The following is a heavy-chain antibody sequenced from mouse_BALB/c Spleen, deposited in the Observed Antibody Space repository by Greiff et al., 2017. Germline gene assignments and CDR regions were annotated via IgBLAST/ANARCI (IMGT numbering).Heavy chain of an antibody. CDR1: GYTFTSYW. V-gene: IGHV1-7*01. CDR3: ARETTAFAY. D-gene: IGHD1-2*01. CDR2: INPSTGYT. Sequence: VQLQQSGAELAKPGASVKMSCKASGYTFTSYWMHWVKQRPGQGLEWIGYINPSTGYTEYNQKFKDKATLTADKSSSTAYMQLSSLTSEDSAVYYCARETTAFAYWGQGTLVTVSA. J-gene: IGHJ3*01.